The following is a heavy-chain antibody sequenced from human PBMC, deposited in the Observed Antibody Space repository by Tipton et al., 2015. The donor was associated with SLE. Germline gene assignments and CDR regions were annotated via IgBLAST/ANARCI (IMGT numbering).Heavy chain of an antibody. J-gene: IGHJ4*02. V-gene: IGHV4-34*01. CDR1: GGSFSGYY. CDR2: INHSGST. D-gene: IGHD6-13*01. CDR3: ATHSVGSSSWGVFDY. Sequence: TLSLTCAVYGGSFSGYYWSWIRQPPGKGLEWIGEINHSGSTNYNPSLKSRVTISVDTSKNQFSLKLSSVTAADTAVYYCATHSVGSSSWGVFDYWGQGTLVTVSS.